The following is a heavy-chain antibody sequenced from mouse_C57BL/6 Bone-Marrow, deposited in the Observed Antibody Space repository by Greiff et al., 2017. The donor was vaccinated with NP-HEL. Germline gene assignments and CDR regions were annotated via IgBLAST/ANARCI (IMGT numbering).Heavy chain of an antibody. J-gene: IGHJ4*01. CDR2: INPGSGGT. CDR1: GYAFTNYL. V-gene: IGHV1-54*01. D-gene: IGHD1-1*01. Sequence: VQLQQSGAELVRPGTSVKVSCKASGYAFTNYLIEWVKQRPGQGLEWIGVINPGSGGTNYNEKFKGKATLTADKSSSTAYMQLSSLTSEDSAVYFCARRDTAVVATGAIDYWGQGTSVTVSS. CDR3: ARRDTAVVATGAIDY.